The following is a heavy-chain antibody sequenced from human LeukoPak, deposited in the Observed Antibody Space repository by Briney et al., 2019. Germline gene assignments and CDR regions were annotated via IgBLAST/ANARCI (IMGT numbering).Heavy chain of an antibody. D-gene: IGHD3-22*01. CDR3: ARLTYYYDRSFDY. CDR2: ISAYNGNT. J-gene: IGHJ4*02. Sequence: APVKVSCKASDYTVTTYGISRVRQAPGQGLEWLGGISAYNGNTNYAQKLQGRVTMTTDTSTSTAYMELRSLRSDDTAVYYCARLTYYYDRSFDYWGQGTLVTVSS. CDR1: DYTVTTYG. V-gene: IGHV1-18*01.